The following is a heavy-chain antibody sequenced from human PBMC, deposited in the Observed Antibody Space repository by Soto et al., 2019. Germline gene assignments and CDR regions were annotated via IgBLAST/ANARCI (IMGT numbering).Heavy chain of an antibody. Sequence: ASVKVSCKASGYTFTGYYMHWVRQAPGQGLEWTGWINPNSGGTNYAQKFQGWVTMTRDTSISTAYMELSRLRSDDTAVYYCARDRITGTTSFYYYYGMDVWGQGTTVTV. CDR1: GYTFTGYY. V-gene: IGHV1-2*04. D-gene: IGHD1-7*01. CDR3: ARDRITGTTSFYYYYGMDV. J-gene: IGHJ6*02. CDR2: INPNSGGT.